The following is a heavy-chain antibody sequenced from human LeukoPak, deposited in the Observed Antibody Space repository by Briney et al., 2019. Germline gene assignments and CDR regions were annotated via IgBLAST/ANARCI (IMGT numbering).Heavy chain of an antibody. Sequence: GGSLRLSCAASGFTFPIYWMTWVRQAPGKGLEWVGIIKYDGSEAYYGDSVKGRFTISRDNAKNSLYLQMSSLRADDTAVYFCARDGDSGWTLSHWGQGTLVSVSS. CDR2: IKYDGSEA. CDR3: ARDGDSGWTLSH. CDR1: GFTFPIYW. D-gene: IGHD6-19*01. J-gene: IGHJ4*02. V-gene: IGHV3-7*01.